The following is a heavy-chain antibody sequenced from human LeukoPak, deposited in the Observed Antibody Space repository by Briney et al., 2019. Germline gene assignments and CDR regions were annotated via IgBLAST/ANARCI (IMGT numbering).Heavy chain of an antibody. Sequence: PGGSLKLSCAASGFTFTSYAISWVRQAPGKGLEWVSSISGGGAVTYSADSVKGRFTISRDNSKNTVYLQMNSLRAEDTAVYYCAKDEYYYGSGSYFGWGQGTLVTVSS. CDR1: GFTFTSYA. CDR2: ISGGGAVT. V-gene: IGHV3-23*01. D-gene: IGHD3-10*01. CDR3: AKDEYYYGSGSYFG. J-gene: IGHJ4*02.